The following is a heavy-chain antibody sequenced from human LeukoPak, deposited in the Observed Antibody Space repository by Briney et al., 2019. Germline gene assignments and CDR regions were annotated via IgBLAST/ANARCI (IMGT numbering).Heavy chain of an antibody. CDR1: GGSFSDFY. D-gene: IGHD2-21*01. Sequence: PSETLSLTCAVHGGSFSDFYWAWIRQPPGKGLGWIGTINYSGNTYKNSSLKSRLTISVDTSKNQVSLKLSSVTAADTAVYYCAREIVTQILHMDVWGKGTTVTVSS. J-gene: IGHJ6*03. CDR3: AREIVTQILHMDV. V-gene: IGHV4-34*01. CDR2: INYSGNT.